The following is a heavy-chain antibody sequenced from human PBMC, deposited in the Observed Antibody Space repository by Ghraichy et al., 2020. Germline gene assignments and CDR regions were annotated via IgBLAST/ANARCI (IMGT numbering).Heavy chain of an antibody. J-gene: IGHJ2*01. V-gene: IGHV3-23*01. CDR2: ISGSGGSI. CDR1: GLTFSNFA. D-gene: IGHD3-10*01. CDR3: AKGKGSRSYVNWSFNI. Sequence: GGSLRLSCAVSGLTFSNFAMAWVRQAPGKGLEWVSTISGSGGSIWYADSGKGRFIISRDNSRSTFYLQMNSLRAEDTAVYYCAKGKGSRSYVNWSFNIWGRGTPVTVSP.